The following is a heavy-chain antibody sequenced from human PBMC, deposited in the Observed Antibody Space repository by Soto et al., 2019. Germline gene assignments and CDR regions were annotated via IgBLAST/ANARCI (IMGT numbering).Heavy chain of an antibody. CDR1: GFTFSCYE. V-gene: IGHV3-48*03. CDR2: ISSSGSTI. CDR3: ARPVSYYYGMDV. J-gene: IGHJ6*02. Sequence: GGSLRLSCAASGFTFSCYEMNWVRQAPGKGLEWVSYISSSGSTIYYADSVKGRFTISRGNAKNSLYLQMNSLRAEDTAVYYCARPVSYYYGMDVWGQGTTVTVSS.